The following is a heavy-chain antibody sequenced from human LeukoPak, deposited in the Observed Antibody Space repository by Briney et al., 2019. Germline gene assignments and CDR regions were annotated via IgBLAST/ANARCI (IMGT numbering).Heavy chain of an antibody. V-gene: IGHV1-2*02. CDR3: AREEGSGCYDS. CDR1: GYTFTGYY. Sequence: ASVKVSCKASGYTFTGYYMHWVRQAPGQGLEWMGWINPNSGGTNYAQKFQGRVTMTRDTSITTAYMELSRLRSDDTAVYYCAREEGSGCYDSWGQGTRLAVSS. D-gene: IGHD6-19*01. J-gene: IGHJ4*02. CDR2: INPNSGGT.